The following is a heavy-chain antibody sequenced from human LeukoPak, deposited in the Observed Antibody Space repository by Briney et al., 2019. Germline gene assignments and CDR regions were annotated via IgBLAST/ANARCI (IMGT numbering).Heavy chain of an antibody. V-gene: IGHV3-23*01. CDR2: ISGSGGST. J-gene: IGHJ6*03. CDR3: ASSTLGYCSGGSCYYYYYYMDV. CDR1: GFTFSSYG. D-gene: IGHD2-15*01. Sequence: AGGSLRLSCAASGFTFSSYGMSWVRQAPGKGLEWVSAISGSGGSTYYADSVKGRFTISRDNAKNSLYLQMNSLRAEDTAVYYCASSTLGYCSGGSCYYYYYYMDVWGKGTTVTVSS.